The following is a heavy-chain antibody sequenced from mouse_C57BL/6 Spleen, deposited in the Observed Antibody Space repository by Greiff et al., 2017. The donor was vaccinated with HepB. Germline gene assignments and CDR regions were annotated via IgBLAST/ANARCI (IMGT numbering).Heavy chain of an antibody. V-gene: IGHV5-17*01. CDR1: GFTFSDYG. D-gene: IGHD1-3*01. CDR2: ISSGSSTI. Sequence: DVMLVESGGGLVKPGGSLKLSCAASGFTFSDYGMHWVRQAPEKGLEWVAYISSGSSTIYYADTVKGRFTISRDNAKNTLFLQMTSLRSEDTAMYYCAREYNWYFDVWGTGTTVTVSS. CDR3: AREYNWYFDV. J-gene: IGHJ1*03.